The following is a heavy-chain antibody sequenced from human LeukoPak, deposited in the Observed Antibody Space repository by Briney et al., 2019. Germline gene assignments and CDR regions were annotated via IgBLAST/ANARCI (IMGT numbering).Heavy chain of an antibody. CDR3: ARDVGINLAVAGKANWFDP. V-gene: IGHV1-69*05. J-gene: IGHJ5*02. CDR1: GGTFSSYA. Sequence: SVKVSXKASGGTFSSYAISWVRQAPGQGLEWIGRIIPIFGTANYAQKFQGRVTITTDESTSTAYMELSSLRSEDTAVYYCARDVGINLAVAGKANWFDPWGQGTLVTVSS. CDR2: IIPIFGTA. D-gene: IGHD6-19*01.